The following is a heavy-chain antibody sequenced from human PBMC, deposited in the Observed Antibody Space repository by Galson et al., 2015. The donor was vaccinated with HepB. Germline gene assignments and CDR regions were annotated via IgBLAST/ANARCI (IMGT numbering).Heavy chain of an antibody. D-gene: IGHD2-8*01. Sequence: SVKVSCKASGGTFSSYAISWVRQAPGQGLEWMGGIIPIFGTANYAQKFQGRVTITADESTSTAYMELSSLRSEDTAVYYCASLVLVTNVLDYWGQGTLVTVSS. CDR3: ASLVLVTNVLDY. CDR1: GGTFSSYA. J-gene: IGHJ4*02. CDR2: IIPIFGTA. V-gene: IGHV1-69*13.